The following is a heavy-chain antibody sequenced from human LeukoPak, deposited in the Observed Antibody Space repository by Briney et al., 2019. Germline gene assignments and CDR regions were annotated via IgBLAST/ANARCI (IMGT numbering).Heavy chain of an antibody. V-gene: IGHV3-48*01. D-gene: IGHD2-2*02. CDR2: ISSSSSTI. Sequence: PGGSLRLSCAASGFTFSSYSMNWVRQAPGKGLEWVSYISSSSSTIYYADSVKGRFTISRDNAKNSLYLQMNSLRAEDTAVYYCATPLGYCSSTSCYRAFDIWGQGTMATVSS. CDR1: GFTFSSYS. CDR3: ATPLGYCSSTSCYRAFDI. J-gene: IGHJ3*02.